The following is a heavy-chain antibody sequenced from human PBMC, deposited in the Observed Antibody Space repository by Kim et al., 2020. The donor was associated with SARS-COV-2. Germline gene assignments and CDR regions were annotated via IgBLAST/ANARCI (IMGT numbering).Heavy chain of an antibody. V-gene: IGHV3-13*01. D-gene: IGHD3-10*01. CDR3: ARAYPGGFGPRAGVYYYYYGMDV. J-gene: IGHJ6*02. CDR1: GFTFSSYD. CDR2: IGTAGDT. Sequence: GGSLRLSCAASGFTFSSYDMHWVRQATGKGLEWVSAIGTAGDTYYPGSVKGRFTISRENAKNSLYLQMNSLRAGDTAVYYCARAYPGGFGPRAGVYYYYYGMDVWGQGTTVTVSS.